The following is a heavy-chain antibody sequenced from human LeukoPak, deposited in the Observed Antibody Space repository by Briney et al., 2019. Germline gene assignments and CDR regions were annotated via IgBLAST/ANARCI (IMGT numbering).Heavy chain of an antibody. Sequence: GGSLRLSCAASGFTFNNYWMSWVRQAPGKGLEWVANINQDGSTKYYVDFMKGRFTISRDNAKNSVYLHMNSLRAEDTAAYYCARIGYRGSSFDYWGQGTLVTASS. CDR2: INQDGSTK. D-gene: IGHD6-6*01. J-gene: IGHJ4*02. CDR1: GFTFNNYW. V-gene: IGHV3-7*01. CDR3: ARIGYRGSSFDY.